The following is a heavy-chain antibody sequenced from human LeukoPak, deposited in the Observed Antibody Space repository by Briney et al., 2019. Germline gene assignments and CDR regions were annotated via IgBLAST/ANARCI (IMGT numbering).Heavy chain of an antibody. CDR2: IRYDGSNK. J-gene: IGHJ4*02. D-gene: IGHD3-9*01. Sequence: GGSLRLSCTASGFIFSTYGMHWVRQAPGKGLEWVAFIRYDGSNKYYADSVRGRFTISRDNSKNTLSPQMNSLRAEDTAMFYCAKDGDYDIFTGYIDYWGQGTLVTVSS. CDR3: AKDGDYDIFTGYIDY. V-gene: IGHV3-30*02. CDR1: GFIFSTYG.